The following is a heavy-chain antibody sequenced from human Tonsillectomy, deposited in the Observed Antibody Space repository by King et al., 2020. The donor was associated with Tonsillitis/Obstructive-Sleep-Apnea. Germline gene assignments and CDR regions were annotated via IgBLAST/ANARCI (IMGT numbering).Heavy chain of an antibody. Sequence: VQLVESGGGVVQPGRSLRLSCAASGFTFSSYGMHWVRQAPGKGLEWVAVISYDGSNKYYADSVKGRFTISRDNSKNTLYLQMNSLRAEDTAVYYCAKDFTRHPLPPPDYWGQGTLVTVSS. V-gene: IGHV3-30*18. CDR3: AKDFTRHPLPPPDY. CDR2: ISYDGSNK. CDR1: GFTFSSYG. J-gene: IGHJ4*02.